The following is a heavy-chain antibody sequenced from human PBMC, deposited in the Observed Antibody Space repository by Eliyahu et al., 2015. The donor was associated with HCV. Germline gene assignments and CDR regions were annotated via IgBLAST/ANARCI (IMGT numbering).Heavy chain of an antibody. CDR1: GFTFSXYW. D-gene: IGHD3-3*01. CDR3: ARTYDFWTAYGMDA. J-gene: IGHJ6*02. V-gene: IGHV3-7*01. Sequence: EVQLVESGGGLVQPGGSLRLSCAASGFTFSXYWMSWVRQAPGKGLEWVANIKQDGGEKYYVESLKGRFTISRDNAKNSLYLQMSSLRAEDTAVFYCARTYDFWTAYGMDAWGQGTTVTVSS. CDR2: IKQDGGEK.